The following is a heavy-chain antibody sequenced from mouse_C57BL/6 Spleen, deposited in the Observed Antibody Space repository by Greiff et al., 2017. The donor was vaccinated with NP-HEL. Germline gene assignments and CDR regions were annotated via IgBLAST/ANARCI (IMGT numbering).Heavy chain of an antibody. J-gene: IGHJ2*01. Sequence: VQLQQSGAELVRPGASVKLSCTASGFNIKDYYMHWVKQRPEQGLEWIGRIDPEDGDTEYAPKFQGKATMTADTSSNTAYLQLSSLTSEDTAFYYCTIKTGTYFDYWGQGTTLTVSS. CDR2: IDPEDGDT. V-gene: IGHV14-1*01. CDR3: TIKTGTYFDY. D-gene: IGHD1-1*02. CDR1: GFNIKDYY.